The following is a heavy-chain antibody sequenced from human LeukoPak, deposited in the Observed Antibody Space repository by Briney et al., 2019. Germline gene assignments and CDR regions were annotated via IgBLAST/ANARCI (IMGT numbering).Heavy chain of an antibody. J-gene: IGHJ4*02. CDR3: ARGMDYYDNRGYTTDY. Sequence: PGGSLRLSCAASGFTFDDYAMHWVRQAPGKGLEWVSGISWNSGSIGYADSVKGRITISRDNAKNTLYLQMNSLGVEDTAVYYCARGMDYYDNRGYTTDYWGQGTLVTVSS. D-gene: IGHD3-22*01. CDR1: GFTFDDYA. CDR2: ISWNSGSI. V-gene: IGHV3-9*01.